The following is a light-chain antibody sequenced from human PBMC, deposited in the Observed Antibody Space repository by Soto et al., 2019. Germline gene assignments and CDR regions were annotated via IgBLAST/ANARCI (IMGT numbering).Light chain of an antibody. J-gene: IGLJ3*02. CDR2: EVS. V-gene: IGLV2-14*03. CDR3: SPYTGFGTLVV. Sequence: QSALTQPASVSGSPGQSITISCTGSSSDVGTYNYVSWYQQHPGKAPKLMIFEVSNRPSGVSNRFSGSKYGNTASLTISGLPTEDEDDYYCSPYTGFGTLVVLGGGTEQTV. CDR1: SSDVGTYNY.